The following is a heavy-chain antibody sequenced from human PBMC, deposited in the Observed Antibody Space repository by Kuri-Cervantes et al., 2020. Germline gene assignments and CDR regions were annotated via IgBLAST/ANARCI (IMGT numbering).Heavy chain of an antibody. D-gene: IGHD3-10*01. CDR2: TYYNSKWYN. V-gene: IGHV6-1*01. CDR1: GDSVSSNSAA. Sequence: SQTLSLTCVISGDSVSSNSAAWNWIRQSPSRGLEWLGRTYYNSKWYNDYAVSVKSRITINPDTSKNQFSLQLNSVTPEDTAVYYCALTHYGSGSYYSSLDYWAQGILATFPS. J-gene: IGHJ4*02. CDR3: ALTHYGSGSYYSSLDY.